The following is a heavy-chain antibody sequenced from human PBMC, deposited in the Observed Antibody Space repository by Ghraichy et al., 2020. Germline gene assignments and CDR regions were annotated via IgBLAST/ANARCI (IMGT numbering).Heavy chain of an antibody. CDR1: GFTFDDYA. CDR2: ISWNSGSI. J-gene: IGHJ6*02. CDR3: AKSPIGYYGMDV. V-gene: IGHV3-9*03. D-gene: IGHD3-16*01. Sequence: GGSLRLSCAASGFTFDDYAMHWVRQAPGKGLEWVSGISWNSGSIGYADSVKGRFTISRDNAKNSLYLQMNSLRAEDMALYYCAKSPIGYYGMDVWGQGTTVTVSS.